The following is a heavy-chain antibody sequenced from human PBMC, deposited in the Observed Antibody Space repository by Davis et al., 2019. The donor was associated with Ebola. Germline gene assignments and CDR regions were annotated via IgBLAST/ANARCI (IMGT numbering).Heavy chain of an antibody. CDR1: GGSISSSSYY. CDR3: ARLVTNLDY. V-gene: IGHV4-61*05. J-gene: IGHJ4*02. D-gene: IGHD2-8*01. CDR2: IYYSGST. Sequence: SETLSLTCTVSGGSISSSSYYWSWIRQPPGKGLEWIGYIYYSGSTNYNPSLKSRVTISVDTSKNQFSLKLSSVTAADTAVYYCARLVTNLDYWGQGTLVTVSS.